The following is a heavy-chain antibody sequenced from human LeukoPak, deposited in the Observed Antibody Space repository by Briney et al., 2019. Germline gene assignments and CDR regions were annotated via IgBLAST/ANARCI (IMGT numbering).Heavy chain of an antibody. Sequence: ASVKVSCKVSGYTLTELSMHWVRQAPGKGLEWMGGFDPEDGETIYAQKFQGRVTMTEDTSTDTAYMELSSPRSEDTAVYYCATDLGYYDSSGYYYKWFDPWGQGTLVTVSS. CDR2: FDPEDGET. CDR3: ATDLGYYDSSGYYYKWFDP. CDR1: GYTLTELS. J-gene: IGHJ5*02. V-gene: IGHV1-24*01. D-gene: IGHD3-22*01.